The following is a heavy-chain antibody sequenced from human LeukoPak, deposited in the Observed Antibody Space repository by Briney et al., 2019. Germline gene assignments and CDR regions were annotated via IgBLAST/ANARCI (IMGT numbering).Heavy chain of an antibody. Sequence: GGSLRLSCAASRFTFSIYAMTWVRQAPGKGLEWVSSISSSSSYIYYADSVKGRFTISRDNAKNSLYLQMNSLRAKDTAVYYCARDREMATIMDYWGQGTLVTVSS. V-gene: IGHV3-21*01. CDR3: ARDREMATIMDY. CDR2: ISSSSSYI. D-gene: IGHD5-24*01. CDR1: RFTFSIYA. J-gene: IGHJ4*02.